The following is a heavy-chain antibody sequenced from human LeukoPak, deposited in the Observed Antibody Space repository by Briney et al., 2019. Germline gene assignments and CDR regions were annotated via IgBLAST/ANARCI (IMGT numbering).Heavy chain of an antibody. CDR3: ARGSSSGAYYFDY. J-gene: IGHJ4*02. CDR2: LNPSGGST. CDR1: GYTFINFY. D-gene: IGHD3-22*01. Sequence: ASVTVSCKASGYTFINFYMNWVRQAPGQGLEWMGILNPSGGSTRYAQKFQGRVTMTRDTSTSTVYMELSSLRSEDTAVYYCARGSSSGAYYFDYWGQGALVTVSS. V-gene: IGHV1-46*01.